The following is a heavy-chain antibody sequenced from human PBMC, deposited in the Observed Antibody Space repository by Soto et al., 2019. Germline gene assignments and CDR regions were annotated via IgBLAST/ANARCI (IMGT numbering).Heavy chain of an antibody. J-gene: IGHJ4*02. CDR1: GYTFTNYH. CDR3: ALPKNTLGWYNF. V-gene: IGHV1-46*01. CDR2: INPNGGST. D-gene: IGHD6-19*01. Sequence: QVQVVQSGAEVKKPGASVKVSCKTSGYTFTNYHVHWVRQAPGQGLEWMGAINPNGGSTTYAQLLQGRVTMTSDSSTSTVYMEMGSLRSDDSAVYYCALPKNTLGWYNFWGQGTLVTVS.